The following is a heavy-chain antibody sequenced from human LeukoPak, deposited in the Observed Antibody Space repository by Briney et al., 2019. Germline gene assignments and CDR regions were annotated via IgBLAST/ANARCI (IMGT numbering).Heavy chain of an antibody. D-gene: IGHD6-19*01. V-gene: IGHV1-46*03. J-gene: IGHJ4*02. Sequence: ASVKVSCKASGYTFTSYYMHWVRRAPGQGLEWMGIINPSGGSTSYAQKFQGRVTMTRDTSTSTVYMELSSLRSEDTAVYYCARDAAVAGLDYWGQGTLVTVSS. CDR2: INPSGGST. CDR3: ARDAAVAGLDY. CDR1: GYTFTSYY.